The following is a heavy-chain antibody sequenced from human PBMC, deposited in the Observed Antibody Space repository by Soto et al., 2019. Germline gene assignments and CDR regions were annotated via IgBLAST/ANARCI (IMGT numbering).Heavy chain of an antibody. V-gene: IGHV1-18*04. CDR3: ARESVYSSGWYSGNWFDP. Sequence: ASVKVSCKASGYTFTSYGISWVRQAPGQGLEWMGWISAYNGNTNYAQKLQGRVTMTTDTSTSTAYMELRSLGSDDTAVYYCARESVYSSGWYSGNWFDPWGQGTLVTVSS. J-gene: IGHJ5*02. CDR1: GYTFTSYG. D-gene: IGHD6-19*01. CDR2: ISAYNGNT.